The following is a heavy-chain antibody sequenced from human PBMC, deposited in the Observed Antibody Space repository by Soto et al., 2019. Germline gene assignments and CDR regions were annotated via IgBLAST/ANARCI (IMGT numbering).Heavy chain of an antibody. CDR1: GFTFSNYA. J-gene: IGHJ4*02. D-gene: IGHD6-13*01. V-gene: IGHV3-23*01. CDR2: ISGSGGST. Sequence: EVQLLESGGGLVQPGGSLRLSCAASGFTFSNYAVTWVRQAPGKGLEWVSTISGSGGSTYYADSVKGRFTISRDNSKNTLYLPMKSLRGEDTAVYYCAKDQGGSWYEIDYWGQGTLVTVSS. CDR3: AKDQGGSWYEIDY.